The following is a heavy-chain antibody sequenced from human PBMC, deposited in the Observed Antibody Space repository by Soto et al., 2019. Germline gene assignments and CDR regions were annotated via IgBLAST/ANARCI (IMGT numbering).Heavy chain of an antibody. CDR3: AREVRNYDFWSGSFDY. Sequence: ASVKVSCKASGYTFTSYYIHWVRQAPGQGLEWMGIINPSGGSTSYAQKFQGRVTMTRDTSTSTVYMELSSLRSEDTAVYYCAREVRNYDFWSGSFDYWGQGTLVTVSS. CDR1: GYTFTSYY. D-gene: IGHD3-3*01. J-gene: IGHJ4*02. V-gene: IGHV1-46*03. CDR2: INPSGGST.